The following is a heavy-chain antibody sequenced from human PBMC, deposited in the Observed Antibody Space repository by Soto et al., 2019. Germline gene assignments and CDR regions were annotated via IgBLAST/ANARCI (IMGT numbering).Heavy chain of an antibody. V-gene: IGHV4-59*01. CDR1: GGSISNYY. CDR3: ARAGAATLSDY. J-gene: IGHJ4*02. CDR2: IYYSGST. Sequence: QVQLQESGPGLVKASETLSLTCTVSGGSISNYYCSWIRQPPGKGLEWIGYIYYSGSTNYNPSLKSRVTISVDTSKNQFSLNLGSVTAADTAVYYCARAGAATLSDYWGQGTLVTVSS. D-gene: IGHD2-15*01.